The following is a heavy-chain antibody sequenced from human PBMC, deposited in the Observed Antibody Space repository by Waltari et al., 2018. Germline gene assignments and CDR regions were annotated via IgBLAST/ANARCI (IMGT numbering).Heavy chain of an antibody. J-gene: IGHJ4*02. CDR2: INWDSSDT. CDR1: GFSFAAYA. V-gene: IGHV3-9*01. CDR3: AKDLYSGSDNRIFDF. Sequence: EVQLVESGGGLVQPGRSLRLSCAASGFSFAAYAVHWVQQAPGKGLEWVSGINWDSSDTAYADSVKGRFTISRDNAKNSLYLQMNSLRTEDTAFYYCAKDLYSGSDNRIFDFWGQGTLVTVSS. D-gene: IGHD1-26*01.